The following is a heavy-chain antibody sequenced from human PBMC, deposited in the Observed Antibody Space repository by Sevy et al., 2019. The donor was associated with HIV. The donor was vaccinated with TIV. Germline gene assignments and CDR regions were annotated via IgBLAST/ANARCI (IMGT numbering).Heavy chain of an antibody. CDR2: ISFDGSNK. J-gene: IGHJ4*02. V-gene: IGHV3-30*18. Sequence: GGSLRLSCAASGFTFSSYGIHWVRQAPGKGLEWVAVISFDGSNKYYADSVKGRFTISRDNSKNTLYLQMNSLRAEDTAVYYCAKEGEIFQYSFDFWGQGTLVTVSS. D-gene: IGHD3-10*01. CDR3: AKEGEIFQYSFDF. CDR1: GFTFSSYG.